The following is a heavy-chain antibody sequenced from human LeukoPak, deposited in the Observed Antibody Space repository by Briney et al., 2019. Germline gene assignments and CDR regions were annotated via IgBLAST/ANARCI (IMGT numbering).Heavy chain of an antibody. CDR2: IDSSGGYM. CDR1: GFTFNTYS. CDR3: ARDLPTAAAEIVRDWFDP. Sequence: GGSLRLSCEASGFTFNTYSMNWARQAPGKGLEWVSSIDSSGGYMFYADSVKGRFIISRDNAKDSLYLQMNSLRVEDTAVYYCARDLPTAAAEIVRDWFDPWGQGTLVTVSS. V-gene: IGHV3-21*06. J-gene: IGHJ5*02. D-gene: IGHD6-13*01.